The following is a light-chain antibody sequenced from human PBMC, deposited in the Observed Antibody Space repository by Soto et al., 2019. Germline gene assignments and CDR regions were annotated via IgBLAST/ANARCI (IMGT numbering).Light chain of an antibody. CDR1: SGSVSTRYY. J-gene: IGLJ3*02. CDR3: LLSMGSGIWV. V-gene: IGLV8-61*01. Sequence: QAVVTQEPSFSVYPGGTVTLTCGGGSGSVSTRYYPSGYQQTPGQAPRKPIYSTSTRSSGVPDRFSGSIVGNKAALTMSWAKEDGESDYYCLLSMGSGIWVFGRGTKLTV. CDR2: STS.